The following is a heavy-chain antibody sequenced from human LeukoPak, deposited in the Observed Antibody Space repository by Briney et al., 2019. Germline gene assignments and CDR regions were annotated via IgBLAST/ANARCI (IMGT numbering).Heavy chain of an antibody. Sequence: GTPVKVSCKASGFTFTSSAMQWVRQARGQRLEWIGWIVVGSGNTNYAQKFQERVTITRDMSTSTAYMELSSLRSEDTAVYYCAADPLCGGDCYFDAFDIWGQGTMVTVSS. CDR1: GFTFTSSA. D-gene: IGHD2-21*02. J-gene: IGHJ3*02. CDR3: AADPLCGGDCYFDAFDI. V-gene: IGHV1-58*02. CDR2: IVVGSGNT.